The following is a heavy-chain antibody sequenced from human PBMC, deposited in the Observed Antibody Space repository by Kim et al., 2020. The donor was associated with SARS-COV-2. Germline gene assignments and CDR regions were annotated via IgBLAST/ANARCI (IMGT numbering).Heavy chain of an antibody. D-gene: IGHD3-9*01. CDR3: ARYFDWLLSGWFDP. V-gene: IGHV4-39*01. CDR1: GGSISSSSYY. J-gene: IGHJ5*02. Sequence: SETLSLTCTVSGGSISSSSYYWGWIRQPPGKGLEWIGSIYYSGSTYYNPSLKSRVTISVDTSKNQFSLKLSSVTAADTAVYYCARYFDWLLSGWFDPWGQGTLVTVSS. CDR2: IYYSGST.